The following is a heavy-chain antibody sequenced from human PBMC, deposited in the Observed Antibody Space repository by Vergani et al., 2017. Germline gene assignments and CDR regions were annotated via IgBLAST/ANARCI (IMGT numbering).Heavy chain of an antibody. CDR1: GFKFSDHY. Sequence: LEESGGGSVKPGGSLRLSCAASGFKFSDHYMSWIRQAPGKGLEWVSHISPGASTVSYTDSVTGRFTVSRDNDNNSLTLDMTTMRVEDTAVYYCAKNPGISTTRHYYAMYVWGQGTTVTVSS. CDR3: AKNPGISTTRHYYAMYV. J-gene: IGHJ6*02. V-gene: IGHV3-11*04. D-gene: IGHD1-1*01. CDR2: ISPGASTV.